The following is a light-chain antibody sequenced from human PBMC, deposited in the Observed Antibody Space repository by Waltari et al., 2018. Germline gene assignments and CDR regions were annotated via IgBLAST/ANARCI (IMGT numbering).Light chain of an antibody. J-gene: IGLJ1*01. CDR3: AAWDVSLRGI. CDR2: RNN. Sequence: QSVLTQPPSVSGAPGQRVTIPCSGSNSNVGINYVSWFQHVPGAATRLLIYRNNQRPSGVPDRFSGSKSGSSASLAISGLRSEDDADYYCAAWDVSLRGIFGTGTRVTVL. V-gene: IGLV1-47*01. CDR1: NSNVGINY.